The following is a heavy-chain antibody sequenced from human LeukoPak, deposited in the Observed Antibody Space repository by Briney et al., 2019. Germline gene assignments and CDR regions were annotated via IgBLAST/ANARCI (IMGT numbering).Heavy chain of an antibody. J-gene: IGHJ3*02. CDR2: IIPILGIA. CDR3: ARADRELYSYGPFDAFDI. D-gene: IGHD5-18*01. Sequence: ASVKVSCKASGGTFSSYAISWVRQAPGQGLEWMGRIIPILGIANYAQKFQGRVTITADKSTSTAYMELSSLRSEDTAVYYCARADRELYSYGPFDAFDIWGQGTMVTVSS. CDR1: GGTFSSYA. V-gene: IGHV1-69*04.